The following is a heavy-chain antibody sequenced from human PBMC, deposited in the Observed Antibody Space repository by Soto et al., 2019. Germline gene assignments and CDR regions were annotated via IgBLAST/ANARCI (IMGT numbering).Heavy chain of an antibody. CDR2: ISGSGGST. CDR3: AKLGWIEAVAERDFDY. V-gene: IGHV3-23*01. Sequence: EVQLLESGGGLVQPGGSLRLSCAASGFTFSSYAMSWVRQAPGKGLEWVSAISGSGGSTYYADSLKGRFTISRDNSKNTLYLQMNSLRAEDTAVYYCAKLGWIEAVAERDFDYWGQGTLVTVSS. CDR1: GFTFSSYA. J-gene: IGHJ4*02. D-gene: IGHD6-19*01.